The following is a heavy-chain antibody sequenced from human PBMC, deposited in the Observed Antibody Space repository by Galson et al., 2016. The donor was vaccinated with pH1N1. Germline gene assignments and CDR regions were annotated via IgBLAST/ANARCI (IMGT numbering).Heavy chain of an antibody. D-gene: IGHD3-10*01. CDR2: IYWDDDK. CDR1: GFSVSTSGVG. J-gene: IGHJ6*02. V-gene: IGHV2-5*02. CDR3: VYYCAREGAYLDTYYYYYGMDV. Sequence: LVKPTQTLTLTCTFSGFSVSTSGVGVAWIRQPPGKALEWLALIYWDDDKRYSPSLKNRLTITKDISRDNAKSPLYLQMNSLRAEDTAVYYCAREGAYLDTYYYYYGMDVWGQGTTVTVSS.